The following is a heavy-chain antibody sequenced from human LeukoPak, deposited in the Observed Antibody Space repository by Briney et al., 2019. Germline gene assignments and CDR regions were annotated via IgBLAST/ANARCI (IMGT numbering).Heavy chain of an antibody. CDR2: ISYDGSNK. D-gene: IGHD7-27*01. V-gene: IGHV3-30*18. J-gene: IGHJ4*02. Sequence: GRSLRLSCAASGFTFSSYGMHWVRQAPGKGLEWVAVISYDGSNKYYADSVKGRFTISRDNSKNTLYLQMNGLRAEDTAVYYCAKDLTGHYDYWGQGTLVTVSS. CDR1: GFTFSSYG. CDR3: AKDLTGHYDY.